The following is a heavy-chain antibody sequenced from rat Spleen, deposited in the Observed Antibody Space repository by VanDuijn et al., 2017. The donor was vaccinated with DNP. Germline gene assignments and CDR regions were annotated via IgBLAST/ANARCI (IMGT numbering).Heavy chain of an antibody. Sequence: EVQLVESGGGLVQPGRSLKLSCVASGFTFSDYNMAWVRQAPKKGLEWVAYIGSPAYAPYYTDSVKGRFAISRDNAKSTLYLQMNSLRSEDMATYYCVRWNSGHFDYWGQGVMVTVSS. CDR3: VRWNSGHFDY. CDR1: GFTFSDYN. CDR2: IGSPAYAP. D-gene: IGHD4-3*01. V-gene: IGHV5-22*01. J-gene: IGHJ2*01.